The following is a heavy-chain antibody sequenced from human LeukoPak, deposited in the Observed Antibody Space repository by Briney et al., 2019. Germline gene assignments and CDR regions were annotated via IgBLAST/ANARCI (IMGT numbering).Heavy chain of an antibody. D-gene: IGHD3-16*01. V-gene: IGHV1-69*13. Sequence: SVKVSCKASGGTFSSYAISWVRQAPGQGLEWMGGIIPIFGTANYAQKFQGRVTITADESTSTAYMELSSLRSEDTAVHYCARARLRLGDPSDPWGQGTLVTVSS. CDR3: ARARLRLGDPSDP. CDR2: IIPIFGTA. J-gene: IGHJ5*02. CDR1: GGTFSSYA.